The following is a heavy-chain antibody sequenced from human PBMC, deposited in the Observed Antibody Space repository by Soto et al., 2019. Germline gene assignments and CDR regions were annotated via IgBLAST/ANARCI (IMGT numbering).Heavy chain of an antibody. Sequence: AAVKVSCKASGYTFTSYGISWVRQAPGQGLEWMGWTSAYNGNTNYAQKLQGRVTMTTDTSTSTAYMELRSLRSDDTAVYYCARRQWLVGGYYYGMDVWGQGTTVTVSS. V-gene: IGHV1-18*01. D-gene: IGHD6-19*01. CDR2: TSAYNGNT. CDR3: ARRQWLVGGYYYGMDV. J-gene: IGHJ6*02. CDR1: GYTFTSYG.